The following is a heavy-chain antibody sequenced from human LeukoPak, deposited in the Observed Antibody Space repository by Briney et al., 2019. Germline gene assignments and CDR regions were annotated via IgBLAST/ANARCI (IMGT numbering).Heavy chain of an antibody. CDR3: MKPPGPGSY. CDR2: ISGSGGNT. CDR1: GFTFSNYA. D-gene: IGHD6-6*01. J-gene: IGHJ4*02. V-gene: IGHV3-23*01. Sequence: GGSLRLSCAASGFTFSNYAMSWVRQAPGKGLEWVSVISGSGGNTYYADSVKGRFTISRDNSKNTLYLQLNGLRAEDTAVYYCMKPPGPGSYWGQGTLVTVSS.